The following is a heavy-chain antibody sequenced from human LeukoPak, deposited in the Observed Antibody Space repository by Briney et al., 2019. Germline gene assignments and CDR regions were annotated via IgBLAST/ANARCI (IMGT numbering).Heavy chain of an antibody. J-gene: IGHJ4*02. D-gene: IGHD3-22*01. V-gene: IGHV1-69*13. CDR1: GGTFSSYA. CDR3: ARDLRSYYDSSGYPGAD. CDR2: IIPIFGTA. Sequence: SVTVSCKASGGTFSSYAISWVRQAPGQGLEWMGGIIPIFGTANYAQKFQGRVTITADESTSTAYMELSSLRSEDTAVYYCARDLRSYYDSSGYPGADWGQGTLVTVSS.